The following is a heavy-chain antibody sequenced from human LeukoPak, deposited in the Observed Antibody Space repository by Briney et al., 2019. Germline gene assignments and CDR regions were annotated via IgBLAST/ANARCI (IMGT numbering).Heavy chain of an antibody. CDR1: YY. CDR3: ARGESRGYYGMDV. D-gene: IGHD3-10*01. V-gene: IGHV3-11*01. Sequence: YYXSXIRQAPGKGVEGVSYISSSGSTIYYAESVKGRFTISRGNAKNSLYLQMNSLRAEDTAVYYCARGESRGYYGMDVWGQGTTVTVSS. CDR2: ISSSGSTI. J-gene: IGHJ6*02.